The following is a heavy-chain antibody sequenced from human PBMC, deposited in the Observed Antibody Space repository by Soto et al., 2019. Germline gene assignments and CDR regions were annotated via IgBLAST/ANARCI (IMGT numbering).Heavy chain of an antibody. J-gene: IGHJ3*02. CDR3: AREKVPPDAFDI. CDR2: INPNRGCT. CDR1: GYTFTSYY. Sequence: ASVKVSCKASGYTFTSYYMHWVRQAPGQGLEWMGIINPNRGCTSYAQKFQGRVTMSTDTSTSTGYMELRSPKFEDTAVYYCAREKVPPDAFDIWGQGTMVTVSS. V-gene: IGHV1-46*01.